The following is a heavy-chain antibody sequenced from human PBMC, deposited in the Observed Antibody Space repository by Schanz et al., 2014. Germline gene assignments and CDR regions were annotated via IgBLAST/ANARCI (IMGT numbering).Heavy chain of an antibody. J-gene: IGHJ4*02. D-gene: IGHD2-2*01. CDR1: GFTLSSYA. V-gene: IGHV3-72*01. CDR2: VRNKNNRYTT. CDR3: ARMASCSRIGCPFDS. Sequence: EVQLVESGGGFVQPGRSLRLSCAAYGFTLSSYAMHWVRQAPGKGLEWVGRVRNKNNRYTTEYAATVKGRFTISRDDSKNSLYLQMNSLKTEDTAMYYCARMASCSRIGCPFDSWGQGTLVTVSS.